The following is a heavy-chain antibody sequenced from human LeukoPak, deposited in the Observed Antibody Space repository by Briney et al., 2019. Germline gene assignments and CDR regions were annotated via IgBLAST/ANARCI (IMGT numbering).Heavy chain of an antibody. CDR3: ARDLVTMVRGGFDP. Sequence: GASVKVSCEASGYTFTGYYMHWVRQAPGQGLEWMGWINPNSGGTNYAQKFQGRVTMTRDTSISTAYMELSRLRSDDTAVYYCARDLVTMVRGGFDPWGQGTLVTVSS. CDR1: GYTFTGYY. V-gene: IGHV1-2*02. CDR2: INPNSGGT. J-gene: IGHJ5*02. D-gene: IGHD3-10*01.